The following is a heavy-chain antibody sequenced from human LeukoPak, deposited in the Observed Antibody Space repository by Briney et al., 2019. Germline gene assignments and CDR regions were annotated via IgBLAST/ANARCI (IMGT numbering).Heavy chain of an antibody. CDR3: AREHPDSPLFQH. J-gene: IGHJ1*01. CDR1: GGTFSSYA. CDR2: IIPIFGTA. Sequence: SVKVSCKASGGTFSSYAISWVRQAPGQGLEWMGGIIPIFGTANYAQKFQGRVTITTDESTSTAYMELSSLRSEDTAVYYCAREHPDSPLFQHWGQGTLGTVSS. D-gene: IGHD3-22*01. V-gene: IGHV1-69*05.